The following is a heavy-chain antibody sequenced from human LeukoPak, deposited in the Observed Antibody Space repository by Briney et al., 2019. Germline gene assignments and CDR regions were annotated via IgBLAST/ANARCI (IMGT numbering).Heavy chain of an antibody. V-gene: IGHV1-69*05. CDR1: GYTFTGYS. J-gene: IGHJ6*03. D-gene: IGHD1-26*01. CDR2: IIPIFGTA. Sequence: GASVKVSCKASGYTFTGYSMHWVRQAPGQGLEWMGGIIPIFGTANYAQKFQGRVTITTDESTSTAYMELSSLRSEDTAVYYCAGGEVGATRDYYYMDVWGKGTTVTVSS. CDR3: AGGEVGATRDYYYMDV.